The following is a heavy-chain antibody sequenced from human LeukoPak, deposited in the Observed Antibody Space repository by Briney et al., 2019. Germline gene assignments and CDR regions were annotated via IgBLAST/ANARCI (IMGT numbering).Heavy chain of an antibody. Sequence: GGSLRLSCAASGFTFSNAWMSWVRQAPGKGLEWVGRIKSKTDGGTTDYAAPVKGRFTISRDDSKNTLYLQMNSLKTEDTAVYYCAKDPFAFRLGAFDSWGQGTMVTVSS. CDR3: AKDPFAFRLGAFDS. CDR2: IKSKTDGGTT. V-gene: IGHV3-15*01. D-gene: IGHD3-16*01. CDR1: GFTFSNAW. J-gene: IGHJ3*01.